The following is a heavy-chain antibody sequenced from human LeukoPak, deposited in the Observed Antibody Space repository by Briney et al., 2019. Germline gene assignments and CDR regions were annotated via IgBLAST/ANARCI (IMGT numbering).Heavy chain of an antibody. CDR2: TYYSGST. J-gene: IGHJ6*03. D-gene: IGHD2-2*01. Sequence: SETLSLTCTVSGGSISSYYWSWIRQPPGNGLEWIGYTYYSGSTNYNPSLKSRVTISVYTSKNQFSPKLSSVTAADTAVYYCARGMFVVVPAAMDYYYYYMDVWGKGTTVTVSS. CDR1: GGSISSYY. V-gene: IGHV4-59*01. CDR3: ARGMFVVVPAAMDYYYYYMDV.